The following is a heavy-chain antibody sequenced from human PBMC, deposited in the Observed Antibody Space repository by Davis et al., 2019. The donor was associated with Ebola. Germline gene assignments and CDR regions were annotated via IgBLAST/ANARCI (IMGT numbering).Heavy chain of an antibody. CDR3: ARHDGFGTGRSVGGFDP. J-gene: IGHJ5*02. CDR1: GYTFINHR. Sequence: GESLKISCRASGYTFINHRIAWVRQTPGKGLEWMGIIYPGDSDKRYSPSFQGQVSISADKSINTAYLQWHSLKVSDSAIYYCARHDGFGTGRSVGGFDPWGQGTLITVSS. V-gene: IGHV5-51*01. CDR2: IYPGDSDK. D-gene: IGHD1-14*01.